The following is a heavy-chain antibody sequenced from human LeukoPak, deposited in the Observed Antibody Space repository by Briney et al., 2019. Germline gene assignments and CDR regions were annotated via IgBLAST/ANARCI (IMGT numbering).Heavy chain of an antibody. CDR2: ISYDGSNK. CDR1: GFTFSSYA. Sequence: GGSLRLSCAASGFTFSSYAMHWVRQAPGKGLEWVAVISYDGSNKYYADSVKGRFTISRDNSKNTPYLQMNSLRAEDTAVYYCARDNYDSSGYYLVWTDYWGQGTLVTVSS. CDR3: ARDNYDSSGYYLVWTDY. V-gene: IGHV3-30-3*01. J-gene: IGHJ4*02. D-gene: IGHD3-22*01.